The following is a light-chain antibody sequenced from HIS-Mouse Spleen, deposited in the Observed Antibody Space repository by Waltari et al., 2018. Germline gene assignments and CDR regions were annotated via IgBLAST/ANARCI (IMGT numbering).Light chain of an antibody. CDR3: SSYTSSSTWV. J-gene: IGLJ3*02. Sequence: QSALTQPASVSGSPGQSITISCTGTSSDVGGYNYVSWYQQHPGQAPKRMIDEVSNRPSGVANRFSGSKSGNTASLTISGLQAEDEADDYCSSYTSSSTWVFGGGTKLTVL. CDR1: SSDVGGYNY. V-gene: IGLV2-14*01. CDR2: EVS.